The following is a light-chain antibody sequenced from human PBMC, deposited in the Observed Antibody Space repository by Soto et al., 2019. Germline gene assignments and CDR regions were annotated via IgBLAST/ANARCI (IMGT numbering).Light chain of an antibody. V-gene: IGLV2-23*01. CDR3: CSYAGSSTYV. CDR2: EGS. J-gene: IGLJ1*01. Sequence: QSALTQPASVSGSPGQSITISCTGTSSDVGSYNLFSWYQQHPGKAPKLMIYEGSKRPSGVSNRFSGSKSGNTASLTISGLQAEDEADYYCCSYAGSSTYVFGTGTKLTVL. CDR1: SSDVGSYNL.